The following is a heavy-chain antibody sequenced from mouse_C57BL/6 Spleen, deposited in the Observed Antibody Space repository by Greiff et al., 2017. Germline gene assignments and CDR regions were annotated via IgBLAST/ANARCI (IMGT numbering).Heavy chain of an antibody. CDR1: GYTFTSYW. Sequence: VQLQQPGAELVKPGASVKLSCKASGYTFTSYWMHWVKQRPGQGLEWIGMIHPNSGSTNYNEKFKSKATLTVDKSSSTAYMQLSSLTSEDSAVYYCARGGACYSNYVVGYYFGYWGQGTTLTVAS. J-gene: IGHJ2*01. CDR3: ARGGACYSNYVVGYYFGY. V-gene: IGHV1-64*01. D-gene: IGHD2-5*01. CDR2: IHPNSGST.